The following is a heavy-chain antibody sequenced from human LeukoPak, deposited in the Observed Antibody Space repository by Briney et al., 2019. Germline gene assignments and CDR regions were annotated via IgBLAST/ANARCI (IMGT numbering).Heavy chain of an antibody. J-gene: IGHJ4*02. D-gene: IGHD6-19*01. CDR1: GFTFSNFW. V-gene: IGHV3-23*01. Sequence: GGSLRLSCLASGFTFSNFWMHWVRQAPGKGLEWISGISGSGASTYYADSVTGRFTISRDNSRNTLYLQMNSLRAEDTAVYYCASFPGYSSGWYDYWGQGTLVTVSS. CDR3: ASFPGYSSGWYDY. CDR2: ISGSGAST.